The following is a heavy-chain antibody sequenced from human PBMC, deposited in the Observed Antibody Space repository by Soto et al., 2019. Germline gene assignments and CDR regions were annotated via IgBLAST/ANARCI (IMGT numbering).Heavy chain of an antibody. CDR3: ARAWLEYNWFDS. Sequence: QVQLQESGPGLVKPSQTLSLTCTVSGGSITRGGSYWSWIRQHPAKGLDWMGYVAYSGGTYYNPSLKSRVTFLVDMSKNLLSLRLSSVTAADTAVYYCARAWLEYNWFDSWGQGTLDTVSS. V-gene: IGHV4-31*03. CDR2: VAYSGGT. CDR1: GGSITRGGSY. J-gene: IGHJ5*01. D-gene: IGHD5-12*01.